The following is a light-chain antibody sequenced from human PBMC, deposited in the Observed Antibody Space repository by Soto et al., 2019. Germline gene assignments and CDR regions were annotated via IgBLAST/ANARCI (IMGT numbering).Light chain of an antibody. CDR1: QDISTW. Sequence: DIQMTQSPSSVSASVGDRVTITCRASQDISTWLAWYQQKPGRAPQFLIYAASSLQSGVPARFRGSGSGTDFTLTISSLQPEDFATYFCQQTNSFPLTFGGGTKVEI. J-gene: IGKJ4*01. CDR3: QQTNSFPLT. V-gene: IGKV1-12*01. CDR2: AAS.